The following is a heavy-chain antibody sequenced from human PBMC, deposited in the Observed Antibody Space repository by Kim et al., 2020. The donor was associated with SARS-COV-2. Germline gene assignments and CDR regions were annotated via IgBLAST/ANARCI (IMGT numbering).Heavy chain of an antibody. J-gene: IGHJ4*02. CDR1: GYIFTSYG. CDR3: GKGKSGWSIEY. Sequence: ASVKVSCKSSGYIFTSYGLHWVRQAPGQRPEWMGWINPANGNTRYAEQFQGRVTITRDTSANTAYMELSSLSSEDTAVFYCGKGKSGWSIEYWGQGTLVTVSS. V-gene: IGHV1-3*01. CDR2: INPANGNT. D-gene: IGHD6-19*01.